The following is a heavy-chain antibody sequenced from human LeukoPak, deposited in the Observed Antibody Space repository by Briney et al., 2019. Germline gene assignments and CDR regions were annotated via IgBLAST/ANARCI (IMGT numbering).Heavy chain of an antibody. V-gene: IGHV5-51*01. J-gene: IGHJ4*02. CDR3: ARLAYCGGDCYENYFDY. CDR1: GYSFTSYW. Sequence: GESLKISCKGSGYSFTSYWIGWVRQMPGKGLEWMGIIYPGDSDTRYSPSFRGQVTISADKSISTAYLQWSSLKASDTAMYYCARLAYCGGDCYENYFDYWGQGTLVTVSS. CDR2: IYPGDSDT. D-gene: IGHD2-21*02.